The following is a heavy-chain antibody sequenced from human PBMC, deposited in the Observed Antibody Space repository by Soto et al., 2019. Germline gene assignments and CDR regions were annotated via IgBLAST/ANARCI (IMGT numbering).Heavy chain of an antibody. CDR3: ARGPDDYGDLTQDY. Sequence: PSETLSLTCAVYGGSFSGYYWSWIRQPPGKGLEWIGEINHSGSTNYNPSLKSRVTISVDTSKNQFSLKLSSVTAADTAVYYCARGPDDYGDLTQDYWGQGTLVTVSS. CDR1: GGSFSGYY. V-gene: IGHV4-34*01. J-gene: IGHJ4*02. D-gene: IGHD4-17*01. CDR2: INHSGST.